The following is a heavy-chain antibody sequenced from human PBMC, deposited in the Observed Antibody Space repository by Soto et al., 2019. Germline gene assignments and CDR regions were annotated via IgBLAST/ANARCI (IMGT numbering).Heavy chain of an antibody. CDR3: AKPRPWEYYDSSGPEYFQH. D-gene: IGHD3-22*01. Sequence: GGSLRLSCAASGFTFSSYAMSWVRQAPGKGLEWVSAISGSGSSTYYADSVKGRFTISRDNIKNTRYLQMNRLRAEDTAVYYCAKPRPWEYYDSSGPEYFQHWGQGTLVTVSS. V-gene: IGHV3-23*01. CDR1: GFTFSSYA. CDR2: ISGSGSST. J-gene: IGHJ1*01.